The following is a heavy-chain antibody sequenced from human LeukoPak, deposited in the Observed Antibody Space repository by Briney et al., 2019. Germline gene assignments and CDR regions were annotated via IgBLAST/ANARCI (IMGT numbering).Heavy chain of an antibody. J-gene: IGHJ4*02. CDR2: IYYSGST. CDR3: ARRDPSGYDNFDY. V-gene: IGHV4-39*07. D-gene: IGHD5-12*01. Sequence: SETLSLTCTVSGGSISSSSYYWGWIRQPPGKGLEWIGSIYYSGSTYYNPSLKSRVTISVDTSKNQFSLKLSSVTAADTAVYYCARRDPSGYDNFDYWGQGTLVTVSS. CDR1: GGSISSSSYY.